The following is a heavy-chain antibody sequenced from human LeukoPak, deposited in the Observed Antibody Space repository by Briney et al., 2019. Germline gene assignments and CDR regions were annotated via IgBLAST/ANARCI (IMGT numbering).Heavy chain of an antibody. CDR1: GGSISSSNW. CDR2: IYHSGST. J-gene: IGHJ4*02. D-gene: IGHD3-10*01. Sequence: SGTLSLTCAVSGGSISSSNWWSWVRQPPGKGLEWIGEIYHSGSTNYNPSLKSRVTISVDKSKNQFSLKLSSVTAADTAVYYCARRITMVRGAGRYFDYWGQGTLVTVSS. V-gene: IGHV4-4*02. CDR3: ARRITMVRGAGRYFDY.